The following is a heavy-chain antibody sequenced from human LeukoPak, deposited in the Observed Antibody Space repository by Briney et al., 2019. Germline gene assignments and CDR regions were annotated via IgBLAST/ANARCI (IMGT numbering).Heavy chain of an antibody. D-gene: IGHD3-10*01. Sequence: SETLSLICTVSGGSISGYYWSWIRQPPGKGLDWIGYIYYTGSTNYNPSLKSRVTISVDTSKNQFFLKLSSVTAADTAVYYCARVRGRGSGSYYYFDYWGQGTLVTVSS. CDR2: IYYTGST. CDR3: ARVRGRGSGSYYYFDY. CDR1: GGSISGYY. V-gene: IGHV4-59*13. J-gene: IGHJ4*02.